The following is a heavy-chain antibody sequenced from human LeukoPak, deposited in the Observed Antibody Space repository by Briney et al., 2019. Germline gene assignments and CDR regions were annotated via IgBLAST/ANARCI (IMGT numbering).Heavy chain of an antibody. V-gene: IGHV4-59*01. CDR1: GGSISSYY. J-gene: IGHJ4*02. Sequence: SETPSLTCTVSGGSISSYYWSWIRQPPGKGLEWIGYIYYSGSTNYNPSLKSRVTISVDTSKNQFSLKLSSVTAADTAVYYCARDLGGEGFDYWGQGTLVTVSS. D-gene: IGHD3-16*01. CDR3: ARDLGGEGFDY. CDR2: IYYSGST.